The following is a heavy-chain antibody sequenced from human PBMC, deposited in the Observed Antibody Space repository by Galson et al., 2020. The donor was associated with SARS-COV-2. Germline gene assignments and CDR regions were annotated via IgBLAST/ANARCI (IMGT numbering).Heavy chain of an antibody. CDR2: ITNDGSTT. J-gene: IGHJ4*02. V-gene: IGHV3-74*03. CDR3: SRDILTTPYY. CDR1: GFTFSSYW. Sequence: GESLKISCAASGFTFSSYWMHWVRQAPGKGLVWVSRITNDGSTTSYADSVKGRFTISRDNAKNTVYLQMNSLRADDTAVYYCSRDILTTPYYWGQGALVTVSS. D-gene: IGHD3-9*01.